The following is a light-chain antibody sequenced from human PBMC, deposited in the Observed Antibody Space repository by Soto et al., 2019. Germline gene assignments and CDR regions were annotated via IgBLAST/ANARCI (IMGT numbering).Light chain of an antibody. CDR1: QSISSW. J-gene: IGKJ4*01. CDR2: RAS. CDR3: HRHETYPLA. V-gene: IGKV1-5*03. Sequence: DIQMTQSPSTLSASVGDRVTITCRASQSISSWLAWYQQKPGKAPKLLIYRASTLARGVPSRFSGSGSGTEFTLTISSLQPDDFATYYCHRHETYPLAFGGGTKVDIK.